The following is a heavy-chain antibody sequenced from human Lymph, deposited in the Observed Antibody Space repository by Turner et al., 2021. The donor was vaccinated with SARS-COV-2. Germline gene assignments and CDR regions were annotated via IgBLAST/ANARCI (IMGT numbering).Heavy chain of an antibody. D-gene: IGHD1-26*01. CDR2: IKQDGSEK. Sequence: EVRLVESGGGLVQPGGSRRRYCAASGFTFRYYWMSWVRQAPGKGLEWVANIKQDGSEKYYEDSVKGRFTISRDNAKNSLFLQMNRLRAEDTAVYYCARMGSSSWYFDYWGQGTLVTVSS. CDR3: ARMGSSSWYFDY. V-gene: IGHV3-7*01. CDR1: GFTFRYYW. J-gene: IGHJ4*02.